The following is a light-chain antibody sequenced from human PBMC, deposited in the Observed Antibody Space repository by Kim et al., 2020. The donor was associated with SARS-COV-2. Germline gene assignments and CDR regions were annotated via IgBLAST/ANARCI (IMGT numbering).Light chain of an antibody. J-gene: IGKJ5*01. CDR2: GAS. CDR1: QSVSSSY. CDR3: QQYGSSQT. V-gene: IGKV3-20*01. Sequence: LSPGERATLSCRASQSVSSSYLAWYQQKPGQAPRLLIYGASSRATGIPDRFSGSGSGTDFTLTISRLEPEDFAVYYCQQYGSSQTFGQGTRLEIK.